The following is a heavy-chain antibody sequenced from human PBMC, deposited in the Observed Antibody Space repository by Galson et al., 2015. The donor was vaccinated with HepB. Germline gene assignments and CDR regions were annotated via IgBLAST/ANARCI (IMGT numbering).Heavy chain of an antibody. J-gene: IGHJ6*02. V-gene: IGHV3-48*04. CDR1: GFTFSSYS. Sequence: SLRLSCAAFGFTFSSYSMNWVRQAPGKGLEWVSYISGSSSSIYYADSVKGRFAISRDNAKKSLSLQMNSLRAEDTAVYYCARDVGDFYYYGMDVWGQGTTVTVSS. CDR2: ISGSSSSI. CDR3: ARDVGDFYYYGMDV. D-gene: IGHD1-26*01.